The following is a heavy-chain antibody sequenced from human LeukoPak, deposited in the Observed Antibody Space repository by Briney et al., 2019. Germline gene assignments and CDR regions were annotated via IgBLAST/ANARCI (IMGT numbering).Heavy chain of an antibody. CDR2: ISAYNGNT. Sequence: ASVKVSCKASGYTFTSYGISWVRQAPGQGLEWMGWISAYNGNTNYAQKLQGRVTMTTDTSTSTAYMELRSLRSDDTAVYYCARGAAYLYYYYYMDVWGKGTTVTVSS. D-gene: IGHD6-13*01. CDR3: ARGAAYLYYYYYMDV. V-gene: IGHV1-18*01. CDR1: GYTFTSYG. J-gene: IGHJ6*03.